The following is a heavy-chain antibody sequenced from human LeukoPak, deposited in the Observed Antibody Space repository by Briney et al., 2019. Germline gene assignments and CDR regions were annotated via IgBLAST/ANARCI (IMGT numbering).Heavy chain of an antibody. CDR3: ARACSGGSCYSNQFDY. J-gene: IGHJ4*02. V-gene: IGHV4-38-2*02. Sequence: TSETLSLTCTVSGYSISSGYYWGWIRQPPGKGLEWIGSIYHSGGTYYNPSLKSRVTISVDTSKNQFSLKLSSVTAADTAVYYCARACSGGSCYSNQFDYWGQGTLVTVSS. D-gene: IGHD2-15*01. CDR2: IYHSGGT. CDR1: GYSISSGYY.